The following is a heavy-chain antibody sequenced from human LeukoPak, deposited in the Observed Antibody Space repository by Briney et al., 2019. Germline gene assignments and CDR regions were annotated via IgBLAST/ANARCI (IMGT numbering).Heavy chain of an antibody. V-gene: IGHV4-34*01. D-gene: IGHD3-22*01. CDR1: GGSFSGYY. CDR2: INHSGST. J-gene: IGHJ5*02. Sequence: SETLSLTCAVYGGSFSGYYWSWIRQPPGKGLEWIGEINHSGSTNYNPSLKSRVTISVDTSTHQFSLKLSSVTAADTAVYYCARDSIVGVDWFDPWGPGTLVTVSS. CDR3: ARDSIVGVDWFDP.